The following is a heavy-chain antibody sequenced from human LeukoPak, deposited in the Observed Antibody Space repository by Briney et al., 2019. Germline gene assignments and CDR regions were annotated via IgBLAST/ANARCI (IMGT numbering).Heavy chain of an antibody. CDR1: GFTFSSYA. D-gene: IGHD3-10*01. Sequence: GGSLTLSCAASGFTFSSYAMSWVGQPPGKGLEWVSAISGSGGSTYYADSVKGRFTISRDNSKNTLYLQMNSLRAEDTAVYYCVGGSGSKYYWGQGTLVTVSS. CDR2: ISGSGGST. V-gene: IGHV3-23*01. CDR3: VGGSGSKYY. J-gene: IGHJ4*02.